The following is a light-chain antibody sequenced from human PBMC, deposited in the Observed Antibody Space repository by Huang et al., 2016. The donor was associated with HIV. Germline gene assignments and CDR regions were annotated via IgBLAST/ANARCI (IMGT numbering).Light chain of an antibody. CDR1: QSISRY. V-gene: IGKV1-39*01. CDR3: QQGYSTPT. CDR2: ASS. J-gene: IGKJ1*01. Sequence: DIQMTQSPSSLSASVGDRVTITCRASQSISRYLNWYQHKPGKAPELLIYASSSRKSGGPSRFSGSRSGTDFSLTISGLQPEDYATYYCQQGYSTPTFGQGTKVEMK.